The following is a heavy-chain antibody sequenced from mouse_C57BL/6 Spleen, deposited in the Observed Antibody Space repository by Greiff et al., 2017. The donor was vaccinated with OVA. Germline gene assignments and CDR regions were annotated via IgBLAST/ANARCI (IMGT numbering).Heavy chain of an antibody. J-gene: IGHJ3*01. V-gene: IGHV1-50*01. CDR3: ARKGDYGNYEWFAY. Sequence: QVQLQQPGAELVKPGASVKLSCKASGYTFTSYWMQWVKQRPGQGLEWIGEIDPSDSYTNYNQKFKGKATLTVDTSSSTAYMQLSSLTSEDSAVYYCARKGDYGNYEWFAYWGQGTLVTVSA. CDR1: GYTFTSYW. D-gene: IGHD2-1*01. CDR2: IDPSDSYT.